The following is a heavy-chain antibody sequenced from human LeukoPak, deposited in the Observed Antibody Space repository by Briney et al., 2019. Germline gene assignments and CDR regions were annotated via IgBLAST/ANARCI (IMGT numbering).Heavy chain of an antibody. J-gene: IGHJ3*02. CDR1: GGSFSGYY. Sequence: SETLSLTCAVYGGSFSGYYWSWIRQPPGKGLEWIGEINHSGSTNYNPSLKSRLTISVDTSKNQFSLKLSSVTAADTAVYYCARGGGSGDYHDAFDIWGQGTMVTVSS. V-gene: IGHV4-34*01. CDR2: INHSGST. CDR3: ARGGGSGDYHDAFDI. D-gene: IGHD4-17*01.